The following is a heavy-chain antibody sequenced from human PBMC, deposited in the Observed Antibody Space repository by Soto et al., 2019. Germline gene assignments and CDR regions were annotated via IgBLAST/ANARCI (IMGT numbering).Heavy chain of an antibody. CDR3: ARVDTAMVRAYYYMDV. D-gene: IGHD5-18*01. V-gene: IGHV4-31*03. CDR2: IYYSGST. CDR1: GGSISSGGYY. J-gene: IGHJ6*03. Sequence: QVQLQESGPGLVKPSQTLSLTCTVSGGSISSGGYYWSWIRQHPGKGLEWIGYIYYSGSTYYNPSLKSRVTISVDTSKNQFSLKLSSVTAADTAVYYCARVDTAMVRAYYYMDVWGKGTTVTVSS.